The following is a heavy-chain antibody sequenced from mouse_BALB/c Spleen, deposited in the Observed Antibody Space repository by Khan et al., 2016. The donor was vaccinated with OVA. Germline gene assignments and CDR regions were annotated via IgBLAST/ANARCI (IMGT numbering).Heavy chain of an antibody. CDR3: ARIYGGDFDY. J-gene: IGHJ2*01. CDR1: GYSITSDYA. D-gene: IGHD1-1*02. Sequence: EVQLQESGPGLVKPSQSLSLTCTVTGYSITSDYAWNWIRQFPGNKLEWMGYISYNGNTKYNPSLKSRIPITRDTSKNQFFLQLNSVNPEATATYYCARIYGGDFDYWGQGTTLTVSS. V-gene: IGHV3-2*02. CDR2: ISYNGNT.